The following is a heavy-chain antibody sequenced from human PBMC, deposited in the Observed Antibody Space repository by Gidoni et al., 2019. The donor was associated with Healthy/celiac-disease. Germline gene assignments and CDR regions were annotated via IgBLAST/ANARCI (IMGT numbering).Heavy chain of an antibody. CDR1: GGSFSGYF. J-gene: IGHJ4*02. Sequence: QVQLQQWGAGLLKPSETLSLTCAVYGGSFSGYFWSWIRQPPGKGREWIGEINHSGSTNFNPSRKSRVTLCVDTSKKQFSLKRSFVTAADPGVYYCARGKGAYYYGSGSLTYWGQGTLVTVSS. D-gene: IGHD3-10*01. CDR2: INHSGST. V-gene: IGHV4-34*01. CDR3: ARGKGAYYYGSGSLTY.